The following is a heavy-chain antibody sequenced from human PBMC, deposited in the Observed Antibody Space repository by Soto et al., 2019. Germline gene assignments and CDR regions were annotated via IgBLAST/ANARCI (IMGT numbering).Heavy chain of an antibody. CDR2: IYPGDSDT. CDR1: GYFFSDYW. Sequence: PGESLKISCKGSGYFFSDYWIGWVRQMPGKGLEWMGIIYPGDSDTRYSASFQGQVTMSADKSISTAYLRWTSLKASDTAIYYCARLGGDFWSGYSVDYWGQGTRVTVSS. CDR3: ARLGGDFWSGYSVDY. D-gene: IGHD3-3*01. V-gene: IGHV5-51*01. J-gene: IGHJ4*02.